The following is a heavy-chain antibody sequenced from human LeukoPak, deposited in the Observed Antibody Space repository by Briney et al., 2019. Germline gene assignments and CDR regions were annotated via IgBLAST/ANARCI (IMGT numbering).Heavy chain of an antibody. J-gene: IGHJ5*02. CDR1: GYTFTDYY. CDR2: VDPEDGET. Sequence: VKISCKVSGYTFTDYYMHWVQQAPGKGLEWMGLVDPEDGETIYAEKFQGRDTITADTSTDTAYMELSSLRSEDTAVYYCARTGSYYEVWFDPWGQGTLVTVSS. D-gene: IGHD1-26*01. V-gene: IGHV1-69-2*01. CDR3: ARTGSYYEVWFDP.